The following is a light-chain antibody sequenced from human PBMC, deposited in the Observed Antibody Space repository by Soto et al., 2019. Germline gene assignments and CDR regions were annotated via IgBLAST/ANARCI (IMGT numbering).Light chain of an antibody. J-gene: IGKJ3*01. CDR2: AAS. Sequence: EIVLTQSPNTRSLSPGERATLFCRPSQTLRINSLAWYQQKPGQAPRLLIYAASTRDTGIPDRFNGSGSGTDFALTINRLEPEDFAVYYCQQYDGAPLTCGPGTKVDVK. CDR3: QQYDGAPLT. V-gene: IGKV3-20*01. CDR1: QTLRINS.